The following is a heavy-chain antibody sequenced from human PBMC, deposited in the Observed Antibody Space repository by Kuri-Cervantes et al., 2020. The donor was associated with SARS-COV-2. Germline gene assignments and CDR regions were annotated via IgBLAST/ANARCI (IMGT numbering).Heavy chain of an antibody. CDR2: VYYSGTI. CDR1: GGSISGHY. D-gene: IGHD2-2*01. Sequence: SETLSLTCTVSGGSISGHYWSWIRQPPGKGLEWIGYVYYSGTISYNPSLKSRVTISVDTSKNQFSLKLSSVTAADTAVYYCASYHQLLPRRSFDYWGRGTLVTVSS. V-gene: IGHV4-59*08. CDR3: ASYHQLLPRRSFDY. J-gene: IGHJ4*02.